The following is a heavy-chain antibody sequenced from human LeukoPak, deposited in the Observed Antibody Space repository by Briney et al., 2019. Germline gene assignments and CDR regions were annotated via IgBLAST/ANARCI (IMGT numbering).Heavy chain of an antibody. CDR3: ARDRHRYHYDGSGYPPY. Sequence: GGSLRLSCAASGFTFSSNSMIWARQAPGKGLEWVSYISSSSTTISYADSVKGRFTISRDNAKSSLYLQMNSLRAEDTAVYYCARDRHRYHYDGSGYPPYWGQGTLVTVSS. D-gene: IGHD3-22*01. J-gene: IGHJ4*02. CDR1: GFTFSSNS. CDR2: ISSSSTTI. V-gene: IGHV3-48*01.